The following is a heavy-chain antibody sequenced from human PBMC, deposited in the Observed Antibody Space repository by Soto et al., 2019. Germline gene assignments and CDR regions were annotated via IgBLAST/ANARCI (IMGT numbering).Heavy chain of an antibody. CDR1: GGSFSGYY. CDR2: INLSGST. Sequence: SETLSLTCAVYGGSFSGYYWSWIRQPPGKGLEWIGEINLSGSTYYNPSLKILVTISVDTSKNQFSLKLSSVTAADTAVYYCARHLTYCSAGSCYSDFPYYGMDVWGQGTTVTVSS. V-gene: IGHV4-34*01. J-gene: IGHJ6*02. CDR3: ARHLTYCSAGSCYSDFPYYGMDV. D-gene: IGHD2-15*01.